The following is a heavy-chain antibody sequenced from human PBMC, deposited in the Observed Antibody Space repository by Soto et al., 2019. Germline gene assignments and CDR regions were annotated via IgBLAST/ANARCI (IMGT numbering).Heavy chain of an antibody. D-gene: IGHD3-10*01. J-gene: IGHJ4*02. Sequence: EVQLVESGGGLVQRGGSLRLSCAASGFTFSSYGMSWVRQAPGKGLEWVSAIDVDGDTTYYADSVKGRFTISRDNAKNKPDLLLGSRRGEEKAVDYCAEVRRFGEFRPLYWGQGTLVTVSS. CDR1: GFTFSSYG. CDR2: IDVDGDTT. V-gene: IGHV3-23*04. CDR3: AEVRRFGEFRPLY.